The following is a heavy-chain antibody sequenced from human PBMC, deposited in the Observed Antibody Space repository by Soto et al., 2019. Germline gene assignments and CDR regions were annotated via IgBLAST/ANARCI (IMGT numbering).Heavy chain of an antibody. CDR3: ARVTPGNNLYYFSGLDV. D-gene: IGHD1-1*01. CDR2: ISYEGSNT. J-gene: IGHJ6*02. V-gene: IGHV3-30-3*01. CDR1: GFTFDTYG. Sequence: GGSLRLSCVASGFTFDTYGIHWVRQAPGKGLQWVALISYEGSNTYYADSVRGRFTISRDNSKNTLYLQINALRPEDTGVYYCARVTPGNNLYYFSGLDVWGQGTSVTVS.